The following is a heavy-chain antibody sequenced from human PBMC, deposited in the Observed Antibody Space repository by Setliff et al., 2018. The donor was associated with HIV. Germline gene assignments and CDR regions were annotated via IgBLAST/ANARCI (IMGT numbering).Heavy chain of an antibody. CDR3: AMTKMIYCFDY. J-gene: IGHJ4*02. CDR1: GDNFTSYT. CDR2: INPDNGNT. Sequence: GASVKVFCKASGDNFTSYTFHWVRQAPGQTPEWMGWINPDNGNTQYSQKFRGRVTMTRDTSANTEFMQMSSLRSEDTSIFYCAMTKMIYCFDYWGPGTLVTVSS. V-gene: IGHV1-3*01. D-gene: IGHD1-26*01.